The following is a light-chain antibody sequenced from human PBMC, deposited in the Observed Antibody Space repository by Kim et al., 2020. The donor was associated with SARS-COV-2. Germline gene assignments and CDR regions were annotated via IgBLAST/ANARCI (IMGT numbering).Light chain of an antibody. CDR3: NSRDSNDNVV. V-gene: IGLV3-19*01. Sequence: VALGHTVRKTCQGDSLRSYYATWYQQMPGQAPILVIYGKNNRPSGIPDRFSGSSSGNTASLTITGTQAGDEADYYCNSRDSNDNVVFGGGTQLTVL. J-gene: IGLJ2*01. CDR1: SLRSYY. CDR2: GKN.